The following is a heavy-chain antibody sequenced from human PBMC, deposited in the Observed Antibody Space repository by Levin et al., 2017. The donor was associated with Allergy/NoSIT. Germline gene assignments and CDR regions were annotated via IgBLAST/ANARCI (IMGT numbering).Heavy chain of an antibody. CDR3: THVAGGWYFDY. Sequence: GGSLRLSCTASGFSVSSNYMSWVRQAPGKGLEWVSVIYTSGSTYYADSVKGRFTISRDNAKNTVYLQMNSLRAEDTAVYYCTHVAGGWYFDYWGQGTLVTVSS. J-gene: IGHJ4*02. V-gene: IGHV3-53*01. D-gene: IGHD6-19*01. CDR2: IYTSGST. CDR1: GFSVSSNY.